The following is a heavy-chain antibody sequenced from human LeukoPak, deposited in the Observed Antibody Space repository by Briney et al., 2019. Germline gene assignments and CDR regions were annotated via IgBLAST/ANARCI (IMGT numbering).Heavy chain of an antibody. CDR3: AKDRLTLDAFDI. CDR1: GYTFTSYY. Sequence: ASVKVSCKASGYTFTSYYMHWVRQAPGQGLEWMGIINPSGGSTSYAQKFQGRVTMTRDTSTSTVYMELSSLRSEDTALYYCAKDRLTLDAFDIWGQGTMVTVSS. D-gene: IGHD4-23*01. CDR2: INPSGGST. J-gene: IGHJ3*02. V-gene: IGHV1-46*01.